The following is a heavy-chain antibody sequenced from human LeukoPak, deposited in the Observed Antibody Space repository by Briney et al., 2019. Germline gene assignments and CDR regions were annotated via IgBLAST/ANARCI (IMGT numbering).Heavy chain of an antibody. CDR1: GFTVSSNY. D-gene: IGHD3-10*01. V-gene: IGHV3-53*01. CDR3: ARVPTMVRGVHGAFDI. CDR2: IYSGGST. Sequence: GGSLRLSCAASGFTVSSNYMSWVRQAPGKGLEWVSVIYSGGSTYYADSVKGRFTISRDNSKNTLYLQMNSLRAEDTAVYYCARVPTMVRGVHGAFDIWGQGTMVTVSS. J-gene: IGHJ3*02.